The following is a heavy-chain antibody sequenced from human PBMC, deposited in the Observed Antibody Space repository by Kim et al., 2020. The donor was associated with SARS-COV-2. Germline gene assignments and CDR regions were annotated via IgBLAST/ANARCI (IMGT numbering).Heavy chain of an antibody. Sequence: YADSVKGRFTISRENYKNTLYLQMNSLRAEDTAVYYCARGGRGVGSSWFPWGQGTLVTVSS. CDR3: ARGGRGVGSSWFP. V-gene: IGHV3-30*01. D-gene: IGHD6-13*01. J-gene: IGHJ5*02.